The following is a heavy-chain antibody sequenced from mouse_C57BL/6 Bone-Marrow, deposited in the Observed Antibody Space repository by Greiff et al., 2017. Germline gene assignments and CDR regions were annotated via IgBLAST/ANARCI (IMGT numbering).Heavy chain of an antibody. J-gene: IGHJ4*01. Sequence: EVKLMESGGGLVQPKGSLKLSCAASGFSFNTYAMNWVRQAPGKGLEWVARIRSKSNNYATYYADSVKDRFTISRDDSESMLYLQMNNLKTEDTAMYYCVRSAYYSNYDARDYWGQGTSVTVSS. CDR1: GFSFNTYA. D-gene: IGHD2-5*01. V-gene: IGHV10-1*01. CDR3: VRSAYYSNYDARDY. CDR2: IRSKSNNYAT.